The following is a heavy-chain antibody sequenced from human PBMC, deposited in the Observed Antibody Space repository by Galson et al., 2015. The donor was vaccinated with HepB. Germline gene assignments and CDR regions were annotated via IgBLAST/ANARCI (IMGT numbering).Heavy chain of an antibody. D-gene: IGHD2-2*01. Sequence: SLRLSCAASGFTFSDYSMSWIRQAPGKGLEWVSYISSSGSAIYYADSVKGRFTISRDNAKNSLYLQMNSLRAEDTAVYYCARDWEVVTADHVASASNNCDYWGQGTLVTVPS. CDR3: ARDWEVVTADHVASASNNCDY. V-gene: IGHV3-11*01. CDR2: ISSSGSAI. J-gene: IGHJ4*02. CDR1: GFTFSDYS.